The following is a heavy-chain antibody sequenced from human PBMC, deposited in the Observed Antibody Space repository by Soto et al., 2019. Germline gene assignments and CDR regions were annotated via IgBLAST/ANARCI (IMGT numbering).Heavy chain of an antibody. V-gene: IGHV3-23*01. CDR3: AKDKGGRYCSRTSCLYSFDY. Sequence: EVQLLESGRGLVQPGGSLRLSCTASGFTFSTYAMSWVRQAPGKGLEWVSTISDSGSTYYADSVKGRFTISRDNSKNTLYLEMNSLRAEDTAVYYCAKDKGGRYCSRTSCLYSFDYWGQGTLVTVSS. J-gene: IGHJ4*02. CDR2: ISDSGST. CDR1: GFTFSTYA. D-gene: IGHD2-2*01.